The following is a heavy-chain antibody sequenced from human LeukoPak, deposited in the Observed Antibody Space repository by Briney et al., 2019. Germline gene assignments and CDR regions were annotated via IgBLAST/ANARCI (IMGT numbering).Heavy chain of an antibody. V-gene: IGHV4-59*05. J-gene: IGHJ4*02. CDR1: GGYISSYY. CDR2: IYYSGST. Sequence: SETLSLTCTVSGGYISSYYWSWLRQPPGKGLEWIGSIYYSGSTYYNPSLKSRVTISVDTSKNQFSLKLSSVTAADTAVYFCASVRSGSHYFDYWGQGTLVTVSS. D-gene: IGHD1-26*01. CDR3: ASVRSGSHYFDY.